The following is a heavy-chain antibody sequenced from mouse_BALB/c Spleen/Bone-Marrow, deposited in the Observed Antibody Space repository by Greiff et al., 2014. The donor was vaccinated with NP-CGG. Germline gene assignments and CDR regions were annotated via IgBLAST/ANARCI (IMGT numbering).Heavy chain of an antibody. CDR1: GFNIKDTY. CDR3: ASYYYVSSRFAY. D-gene: IGHD1-1*01. CDR2: IDPANGNT. Sequence: VQLQQSGAELVKPGASVKLSCTASGFNIKDTYMHWVKQRPEQGLEWIGRIDPANGNTKYDPKFQGKATITADTSSNTAYLQLSSLTSEDTAVYCCASYYYVSSRFAYWGQGTLVTVSA. V-gene: IGHV14-3*02. J-gene: IGHJ3*01.